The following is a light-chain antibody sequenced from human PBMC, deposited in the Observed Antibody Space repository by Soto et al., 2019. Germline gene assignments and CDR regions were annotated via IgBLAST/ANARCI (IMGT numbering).Light chain of an antibody. Sequence: QSALTQPASVSGSPGQSITISCTGTSSDVGGYNYVSWYQQHPGKAPKLMIYDVTNRPSGVSNRFSGSKSGNTASLTISGLQAEGEADYYCSSYTISNTLVFGGGTKLTVL. CDR2: DVT. CDR3: SSYTISNTLV. V-gene: IGLV2-14*01. CDR1: SSDVGGYNY. J-gene: IGLJ2*01.